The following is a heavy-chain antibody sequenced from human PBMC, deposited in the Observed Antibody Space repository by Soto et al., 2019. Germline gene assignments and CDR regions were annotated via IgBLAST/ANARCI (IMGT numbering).Heavy chain of an antibody. CDR2: TFYSGST. CDR1: GDSGNTDTYL. CDR3: ATGRYVYGSDY. Sequence: SEPLSLTCTVSGDSGNTDTYLWTWIRQPPGGGLEYIGYTFYSGSTNYNPSLKSRVIISLATSKNSFSLRLTSVTAADSAVYYCATGRYVYGSDYWGQGILVTVSS. V-gene: IGHV4-61*01. D-gene: IGHD4-17*01. J-gene: IGHJ4*02.